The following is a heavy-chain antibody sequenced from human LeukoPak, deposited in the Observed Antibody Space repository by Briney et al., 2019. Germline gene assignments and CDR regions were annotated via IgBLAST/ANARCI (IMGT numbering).Heavy chain of an antibody. J-gene: IGHJ4*02. CDR2: ISGSGGST. D-gene: IGHD3-22*01. CDR1: GFTFSSYA. Sequence: PGGSLRLSCAASGFTFSSYAMSWVRQAPGKGLEWVSAISGSGGSTYYADSVKGRFTISRDNSKNTLYLQMNSLRAEDTAVYYCAKEGYYYDSSGYGNYFDYWGQGTLATVSS. V-gene: IGHV3-23*01. CDR3: AKEGYYYDSSGYGNYFDY.